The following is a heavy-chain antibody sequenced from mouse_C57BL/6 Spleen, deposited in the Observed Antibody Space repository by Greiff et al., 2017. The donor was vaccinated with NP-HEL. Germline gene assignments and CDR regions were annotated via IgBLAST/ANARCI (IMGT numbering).Heavy chain of an antibody. CDR2: IDPSDSET. J-gene: IGHJ2*01. Sequence: QVQLQQPGAELVRPGSSVKLSCKASGYTFTSYWMHWVKQRPIQGLEWIGNIDPSDSETHYNQKFKDKATLTVYKSSSTAYMQLSSLTSGDSAVYYCARCGNYFDYWGQGTTLTVSS. D-gene: IGHD1-1*01. V-gene: IGHV1-52*01. CDR3: ARCGNYFDY. CDR1: GYTFTSYW.